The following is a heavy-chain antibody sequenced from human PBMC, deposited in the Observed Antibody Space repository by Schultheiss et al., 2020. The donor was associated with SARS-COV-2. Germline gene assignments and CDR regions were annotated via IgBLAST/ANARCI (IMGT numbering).Heavy chain of an antibody. CDR3: ARERVGRTYYDFWSGYYNYYYYGMDV. D-gene: IGHD3-3*01. CDR1: GFTFSSYA. V-gene: IGHV3-30*01. J-gene: IGHJ6*02. Sequence: GGSLRLSCAASGFTFSSYAMHWVRQAPGKGLEWVAVISYDGSNKYYADSVKGRFTISRDNSKNTLYLQMNSLRAEDTAVYYCARERVGRTYYDFWSGYYNYYYYGMDVWGQGTTVTVSS. CDR2: ISYDGSNK.